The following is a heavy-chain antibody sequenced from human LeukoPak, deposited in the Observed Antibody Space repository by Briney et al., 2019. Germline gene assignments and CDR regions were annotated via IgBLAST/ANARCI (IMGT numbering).Heavy chain of an antibody. Sequence: GGSLRLSCAASEFTFSIFWMGWVRQAPGKGLEWAATIKEDGSERYYVDSVKGRFTISRDNAKHSLYLQMNSLRGEDTAVYYCARVSGHSGSPWGQGTLVTVAS. V-gene: IGHV3-7*05. CDR2: IKEDGSER. CDR1: EFTFSIFW. J-gene: IGHJ5*02. CDR3: ARVSGHSGSP. D-gene: IGHD5-12*01.